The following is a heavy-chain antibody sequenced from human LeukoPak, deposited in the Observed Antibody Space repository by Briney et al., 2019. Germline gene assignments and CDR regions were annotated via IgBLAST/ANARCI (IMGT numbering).Heavy chain of an antibody. J-gene: IGHJ3*02. CDR2: ISGSGGST. CDR1: GFTFSSYA. Sequence: TGGSLRLSCALSGFTFSSYAMSWVRQAPGKGLEWVSVISGSGGSTYYADSVKGRFTISRDNSKNTLYLQMNSLRAEDTAVYYCARVEMATETDAFDIWGQGTMVTASS. V-gene: IGHV3-23*01. CDR3: ARVEMATETDAFDI. D-gene: IGHD5-24*01.